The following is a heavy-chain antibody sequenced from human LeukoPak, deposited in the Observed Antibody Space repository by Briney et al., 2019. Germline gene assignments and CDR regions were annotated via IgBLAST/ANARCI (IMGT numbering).Heavy chain of an antibody. J-gene: IGHJ6*03. Sequence: GGSLRLSCAASGFTFSDYYMSWIRQAPGKGLEWVSYISSSGSTIYYADSVKGRFTISRDNAKNSLYLQMNSLRAEDTAVYYCARARDGYNSGYYYYYYMDVWGKGTTVTVSS. V-gene: IGHV3-11*04. CDR2: ISSSGSTI. CDR1: GFTFSDYY. CDR3: ARARDGYNSGYYYYYYMDV. D-gene: IGHD5-24*01.